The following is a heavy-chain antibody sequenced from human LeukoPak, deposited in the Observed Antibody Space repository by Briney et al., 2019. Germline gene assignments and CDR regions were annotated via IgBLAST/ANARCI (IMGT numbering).Heavy chain of an antibody. CDR3: ARDLRSSSGWSLDY. CDR2: IYYSGST. Sequence: MSSETLSFTCTVSGGSISSSSYYWGWIRQPPGKGLEWVGNIYYSGSTYYNPSLESRVTISVDTSKNQFSLKLSSVTAADTAVYYCARDLRSSSGWSLDYWGQGTLVTVSS. V-gene: IGHV4-39*07. CDR1: GGSISSSSYY. D-gene: IGHD6-19*01. J-gene: IGHJ4*02.